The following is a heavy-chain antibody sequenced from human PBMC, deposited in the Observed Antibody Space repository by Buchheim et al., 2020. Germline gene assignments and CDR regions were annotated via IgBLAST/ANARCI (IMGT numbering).Heavy chain of an antibody. D-gene: IGHD1-26*01. CDR3: AKDGLGWELLVYYFDY. Sequence: QVQLVESGGGVVQPGRSLRLSCAASGFTFSSYGMHWVRQAPGKGLEWVAVISHDGSNKYYADSVKGRFTISRDNSKNTLYLQMNSLRAEDTAVYYCAKDGLGWELLVYYFDYWGQGTL. V-gene: IGHV3-30*18. J-gene: IGHJ4*02. CDR1: GFTFSSYG. CDR2: ISHDGSNK.